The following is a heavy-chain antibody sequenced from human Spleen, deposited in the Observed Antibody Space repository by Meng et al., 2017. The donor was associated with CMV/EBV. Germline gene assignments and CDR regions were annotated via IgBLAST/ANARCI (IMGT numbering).Heavy chain of an antibody. J-gene: IGHJ4*02. V-gene: IGHV3-74*01. CDR2: IDDTGTGT. CDR1: GFTLSSNW. Sequence: GGSLRLSCAVSGFTLSSNWMHWDRQVPGKGLVWVSRIDDTGTGTSYADSVKGRFTISRDIAKNTVYLQMNSLSVEDTAVYYCATVFDFWGRGALVTVSS. CDR3: ATVFDF.